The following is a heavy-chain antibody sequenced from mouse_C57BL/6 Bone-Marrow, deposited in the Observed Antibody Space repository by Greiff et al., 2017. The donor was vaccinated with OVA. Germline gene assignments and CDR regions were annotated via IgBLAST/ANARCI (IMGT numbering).Heavy chain of an antibody. D-gene: IGHD1-1*02. CDR3: ARKGWLEWFAY. CDR1: GFSLSPSGMG. V-gene: IGHV8-12*01. CDR2: IYWDDDK. J-gene: IGHJ3*01. Sequence: QVTLKVSGPGILQSSQTLSLTCSFSGFSLSPSGMGVSWIRQPSGKGLEWLAHIYWDDDKRYNPSLKSRLTISKDTSRNQGCLTITSVDTADTATYYCARKGWLEWFAYWGQGTLVTVSA.